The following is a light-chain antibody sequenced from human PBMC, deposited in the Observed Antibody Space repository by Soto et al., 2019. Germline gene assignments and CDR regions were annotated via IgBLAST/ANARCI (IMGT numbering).Light chain of an antibody. CDR3: QQRET. J-gene: IGKJ1*01. V-gene: IGKV3-11*01. CDR2: DAS. Sequence: EIVLTQSPATLSLSPGERATLSCRASQSISSYLVWYQQKPGQAPRLLIYDASNRATGIPARFSGSGSGTDFTLTISSREPEDFAVYYCQQRETFGQGTRVEIK. CDR1: QSISSY.